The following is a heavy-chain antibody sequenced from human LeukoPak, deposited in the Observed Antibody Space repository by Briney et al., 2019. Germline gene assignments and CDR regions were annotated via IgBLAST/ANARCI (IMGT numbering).Heavy chain of an antibody. V-gene: IGHV4-34*01. CDR3: ARAPGWVAELRN. Sequence: GSLRLSCAASGFTFRTYWMSWIRQPPGKGLEWIGDLNQGGSTSYNPSLKSRVTISVDTSKNQVSLKLSSVTAADTAVYYCARAPGWVAELRNWGQGTPVTVSS. CDR1: GFTFRTYW. CDR2: LNQGGST. J-gene: IGHJ4*02. D-gene: IGHD1-26*01.